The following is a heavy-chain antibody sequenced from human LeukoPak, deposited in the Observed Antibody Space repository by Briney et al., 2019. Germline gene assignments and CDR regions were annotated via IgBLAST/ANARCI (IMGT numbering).Heavy chain of an antibody. CDR2: IYYSGST. CDR1: GGSISSYY. Sequence: KTSETLSLTCTVSGGSISSYYWSWIRQPAGKGLEWIGSIYYSGSTYYNPSLKSRVTISVDTSKNQFSLKLSSVTAADTAVYYCAGHPLGKNYYYMDVWGKGTTVTVSS. J-gene: IGHJ6*03. D-gene: IGHD4-23*01. V-gene: IGHV4-59*05. CDR3: AGHPLGKNYYYMDV.